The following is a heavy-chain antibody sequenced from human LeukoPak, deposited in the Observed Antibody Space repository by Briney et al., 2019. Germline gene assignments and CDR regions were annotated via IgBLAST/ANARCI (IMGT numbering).Heavy chain of an antibody. D-gene: IGHD5-12*01. CDR3: ARFAIVATITDFDY. Sequence: ASVKVSCKASGYTFTSYGISWVRQAPGQGLEWMGWISAYNGNTNYAQKLQGRVTMTTDTSTSTAYMELRGLRSDDTAVYYCARFAIVATITDFDYWGQGTLVTVSS. CDR2: ISAYNGNT. V-gene: IGHV1-18*01. J-gene: IGHJ4*02. CDR1: GYTFTSYG.